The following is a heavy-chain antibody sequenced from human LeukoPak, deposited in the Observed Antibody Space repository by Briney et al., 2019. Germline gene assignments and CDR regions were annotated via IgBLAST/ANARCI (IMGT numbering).Heavy chain of an antibody. V-gene: IGHV3-15*01. CDR1: GFTFSSYP. J-gene: IGHJ6*04. D-gene: IGHD3-10*01. Sequence: GGSLRLSCAASGFTFSSYPMSWVRQAPGKGLEWVGRIKSKTDGGTTDYAAPVKGRFTISRDDPKNTLYLQMNSLKTEDTAVYYCTTITLWFGEDPGSVVWGKGTTVTVSS. CDR3: TTITLWFGEDPGSVV. CDR2: IKSKTDGGTT.